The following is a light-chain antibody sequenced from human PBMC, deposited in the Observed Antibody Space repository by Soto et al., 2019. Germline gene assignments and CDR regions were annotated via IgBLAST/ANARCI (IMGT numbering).Light chain of an antibody. CDR2: GAS. Sequence: EIVLTQSPGTLSLSPGERATLSCRASQSVSRYLAWYQQKPGQAPRLLIYGASSRATGIPDRFSGSGSGTVFTLTISRLEPEDFAVYYCQQYGSSPWTFGQGTKVEIK. CDR1: QSVSRY. J-gene: IGKJ1*01. V-gene: IGKV3-20*01. CDR3: QQYGSSPWT.